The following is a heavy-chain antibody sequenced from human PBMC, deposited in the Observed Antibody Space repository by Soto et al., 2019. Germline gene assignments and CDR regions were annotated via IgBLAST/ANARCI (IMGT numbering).Heavy chain of an antibody. J-gene: IGHJ3*02. CDR2: ISGSGGST. CDR3: AKVAYYYDRSGYYPHAFDI. D-gene: IGHD3-22*01. V-gene: IGHV3-23*01. CDR1: GFTFSSYA. Sequence: PXGSLRLSFAASGFTFSSYAMSGVRQAPGKGLEWVSAISGSGGSTYYADSVKGRFTISRDNSKNTLYLQMNSLRAEDTAVYYCAKVAYYYDRSGYYPHAFDIWGQGTMVTVSS.